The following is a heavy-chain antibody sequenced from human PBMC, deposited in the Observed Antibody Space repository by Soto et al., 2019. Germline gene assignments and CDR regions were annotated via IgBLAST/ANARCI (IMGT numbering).Heavy chain of an antibody. J-gene: IGHJ4*02. V-gene: IGHV1-2*02. Sequence: ASVKVSCKTSGYTFTGHYIHCVRQAPQQGPEWMGEIGPESGATRYAQKFRGRVTMTMDTSITTVYMELKNLSPDDTAVYYCGRGRSGQIVVFYWGQGTPVTVSS. CDR1: GYTFTGHY. CDR3: GRGRSGQIVVFY. CDR2: IGPESGAT. D-gene: IGHD1-26*01.